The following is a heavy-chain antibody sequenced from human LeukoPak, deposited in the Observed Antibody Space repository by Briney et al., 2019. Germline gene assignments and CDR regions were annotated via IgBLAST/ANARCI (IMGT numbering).Heavy chain of an antibody. CDR1: GFTFDNYA. V-gene: IGHV3-43*02. CDR2: ISGDGGTT. D-gene: IGHD3-10*01. CDR3: AKVRPGAFDF. J-gene: IGHJ3*01. Sequence: PGGSLRLSCAASGFTFDNYAMHWVRQAPGKGLEWVSLISGDGGTTYFADSVEGRFTISRDNSKNSLYLQMNSLRTEDTALYYCAKVRPGAFDFWGQETMVTVSS.